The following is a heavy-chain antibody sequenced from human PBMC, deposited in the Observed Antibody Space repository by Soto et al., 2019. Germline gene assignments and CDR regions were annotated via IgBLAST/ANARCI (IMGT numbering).Heavy chain of an antibody. CDR1: GFTFGDYT. V-gene: IGHV3-43*01. J-gene: IGHJ5*02. Sequence: GGSLRLSCAASGFTFGDYTMHWVRQAPGKGLEWVSLISWDGGSTYYADSVKGRFTISRDNAKNSLYLQMNSLRAEDTAVYYCASVHRTAAVAGTDWFDPWGQGTLVTVSS. CDR2: ISWDGGST. CDR3: ASVHRTAAVAGTDWFDP. D-gene: IGHD6-19*01.